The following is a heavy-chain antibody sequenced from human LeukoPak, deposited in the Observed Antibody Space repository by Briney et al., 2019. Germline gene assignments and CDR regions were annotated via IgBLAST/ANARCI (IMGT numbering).Heavy chain of an antibody. D-gene: IGHD5-12*01. Sequence: ASVKVSCKASGYTFTSYYMHWVRQAPGQGLEWMGIINPSGGSTSYAQKFQGRVTMTRDTSTSTVYMELSSLRSEDTAVYYCAGDHRVVATITSGYFDYWGQGTLVTVSS. CDR3: AGDHRVVATITSGYFDY. CDR2: INPSGGST. V-gene: IGHV1-46*01. J-gene: IGHJ4*02. CDR1: GYTFTSYY.